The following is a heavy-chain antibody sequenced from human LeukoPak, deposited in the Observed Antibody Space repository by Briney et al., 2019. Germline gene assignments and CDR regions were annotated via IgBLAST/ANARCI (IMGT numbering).Heavy chain of an antibody. V-gene: IGHV1-69*01. D-gene: IGHD6-19*01. CDR3: ARDETMEQWPYGMDV. J-gene: IGHJ6*02. CDR1: GGTFSSYA. CDR2: IIPIFGTA. Sequence: SVKVSCKASGGTFSSYAISWVRQAPGQGLEWMGWIIPIFGTANYAQKFQGRVTITADESTSTAYMELSSLRSEDTAVYYCARDETMEQWPYGMDVWGQGTTVTVSS.